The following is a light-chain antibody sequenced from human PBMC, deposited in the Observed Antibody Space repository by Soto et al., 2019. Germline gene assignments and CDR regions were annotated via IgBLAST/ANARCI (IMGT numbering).Light chain of an antibody. CDR1: SSNIRSDT. J-gene: IGLJ2*01. Sequence: QSVLTQPPSASGTPGQRVTISCSGSSSNIRSDTVHWYQQLPGTAPKLLIYINDQRSSGVPDRFSGSKSGTSASLAISGLQSEDEADYYCAAWDDSLNGVVFGGRTKVTVL. V-gene: IGLV1-44*01. CDR3: AAWDDSLNGVV. CDR2: IND.